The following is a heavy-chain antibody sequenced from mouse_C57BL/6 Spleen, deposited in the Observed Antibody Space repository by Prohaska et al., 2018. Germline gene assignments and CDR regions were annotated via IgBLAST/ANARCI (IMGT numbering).Heavy chain of an antibody. D-gene: IGHD4-1*01. V-gene: IGHV1-80*01. J-gene: IGHJ3*01. CDR3: ARAGAGTAWFAY. Sequence: QVQLQQSGAELVKPGASVKISCKASGYAFSSYWMNWVKQRPGKGLEWIGQIYPGDGDTNDNGKFKGKATLTADKFSSTAYMQLSSLTSEDSAVYFCARAGAGTAWFAYWGQGTLVTVSA. CDR1: GYAFSSYW. CDR2: IYPGDGDT.